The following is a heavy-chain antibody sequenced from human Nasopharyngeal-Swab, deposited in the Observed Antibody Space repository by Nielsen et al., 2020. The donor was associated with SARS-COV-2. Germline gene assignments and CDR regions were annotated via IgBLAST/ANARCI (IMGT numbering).Heavy chain of an antibody. Sequence: WIRQPPGKGLEWVSAISGSGGSTYYADSVKGRFTISRDNSKNTLYLQMNSLRAEDTVVYYCAIDSSGQDYWGQGTLVTVSS. CDR3: AIDSSGQDY. CDR2: ISGSGGST. V-gene: IGHV3-23*01. J-gene: IGHJ4*02. D-gene: IGHD6-19*01.